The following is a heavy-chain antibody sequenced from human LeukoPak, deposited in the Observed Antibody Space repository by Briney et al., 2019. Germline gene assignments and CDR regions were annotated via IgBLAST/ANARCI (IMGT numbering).Heavy chain of an antibody. D-gene: IGHD2-2*01. Sequence: ASVKVSCKASGYTFTGYYMHWVRQAPGQGLEWMGWINPNSGGANYAQKFQGRVTMNRDTSISAAYMELSRLRSDDTAVYYCARGGAGEGYCSSTSCYGHDYWGQGTLVTVSS. CDR1: GYTFTGYY. J-gene: IGHJ4*02. CDR3: ARGGAGEGYCSSTSCYGHDY. V-gene: IGHV1-2*02. CDR2: INPNSGGA.